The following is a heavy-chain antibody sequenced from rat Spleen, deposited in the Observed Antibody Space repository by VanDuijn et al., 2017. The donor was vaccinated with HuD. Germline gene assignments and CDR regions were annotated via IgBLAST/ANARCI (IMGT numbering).Heavy chain of an antibody. J-gene: IGHJ3*01. CDR1: GFTFGDYA. Sequence: EVQLVESGGGLVQPGRSLKLSCVASGFTFGDYAMAWVRQSPEKGLEWVATIVYDGSSTYYGDSVKGRFTISRDIAKSTLYLQMNSLRSEDAATYFCTGGGQIYNNDVWFTYWGQGTLVTVSS. D-gene: IGHD1-12*01. CDR2: IVYDGSST. CDR3: TGGGQIYNNDVWFTY. V-gene: IGHV5-7*01.